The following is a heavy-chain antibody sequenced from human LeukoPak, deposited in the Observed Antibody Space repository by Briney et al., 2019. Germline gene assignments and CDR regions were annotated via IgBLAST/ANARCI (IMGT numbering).Heavy chain of an antibody. J-gene: IGHJ4*02. V-gene: IGHV3-23*01. CDR2: ISERGGSA. CDR1: GISLSNYA. D-gene: IGHD3-10*01. CDR3: AKQGIVIRGILVIGYHQEAYHYDY. Sequence: GGSLRLSCVVSGISLSNYAMTWVRQAPGKGLEWVSYISERGGSATYADSVKGRFTISRDTSLNTLYLQMSSLRAEDTAVYFCAKQGIVIRGILVIGYHQEAYHYDYWGQGTLVTVSS.